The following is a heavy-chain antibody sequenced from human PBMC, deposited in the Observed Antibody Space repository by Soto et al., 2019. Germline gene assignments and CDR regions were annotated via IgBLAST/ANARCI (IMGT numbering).Heavy chain of an antibody. CDR3: TRGENGFDY. Sequence: QVQLVQSGPEVKKPGASVRVSCKASGYTFISFGIYWVRQAPGQGLEWMGYINSYNAKTNYGKKFQGRVSMTTDTSTSRAYMELKNLTSDDAAMYYCTRGENGFDYWGQGTLVTVSS. V-gene: IGHV1-18*01. J-gene: IGHJ4*02. CDR1: GYTFISFG. D-gene: IGHD2-8*01. CDR2: INSYNAKT.